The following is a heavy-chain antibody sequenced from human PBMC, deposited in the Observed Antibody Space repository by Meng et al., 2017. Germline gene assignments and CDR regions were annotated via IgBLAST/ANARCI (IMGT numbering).Heavy chain of an antibody. Sequence: SETLSLTCAVPGYSISSGSHWGWVRQSAGKALEWIASIYHTGTTYYNPSLKSRATITVDTSNNQFSLRLNSVTAADTAIYYGVRDLPTGYFDPWGQGALVTVSS. V-gene: IGHV4-38-2*02. J-gene: IGHJ5*02. CDR1: GYSISSGSH. CDR2: IYHTGTT. CDR3: VRDLPTGYFDP. D-gene: IGHD4-11*01.